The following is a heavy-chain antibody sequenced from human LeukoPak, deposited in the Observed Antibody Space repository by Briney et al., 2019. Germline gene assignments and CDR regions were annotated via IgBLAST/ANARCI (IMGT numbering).Heavy chain of an antibody. V-gene: IGHV3-23*01. D-gene: IGHD6-13*01. CDR1: GFTFSSYG. J-gene: IGHJ4*02. Sequence: GGSLRLSCAASGFTFSSYGMHWVRQAPGKGLEWVSRILGSSRSTYYADSVKGRFTISRDNSKSMLYLQMNSLRDEDTAVYYCAKVPTAAGIIDFDYGAREPWSPSPQ. CDR2: ILGSSRST. CDR3: AKVPTAAGIIDFDY.